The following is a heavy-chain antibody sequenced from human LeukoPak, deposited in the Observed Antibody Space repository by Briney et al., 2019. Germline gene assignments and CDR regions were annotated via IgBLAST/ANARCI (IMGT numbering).Heavy chain of an antibody. CDR1: GFIFSSYG. J-gene: IGHJ4*02. D-gene: IGHD3-22*01. Sequence: GGSLRLSCAASGFIFSSYGMHWVRQAPGKGLEWVAFIRYDGGNKYHADSVKGRFTISRDNSKNTLYLQMNSLRAEDTAVYYCAKTMSPYYYDSSGFWGQGTLVTVSS. CDR3: AKTMSPYYYDSSGF. V-gene: IGHV3-30*02. CDR2: IRYDGGNK.